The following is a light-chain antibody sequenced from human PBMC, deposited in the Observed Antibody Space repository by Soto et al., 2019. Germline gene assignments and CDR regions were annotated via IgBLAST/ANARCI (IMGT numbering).Light chain of an antibody. Sequence: QSALTQPASVSGSPGQSITISCTGTSSDVGSYNLVSWYQQHPGKAPKVMIYEGSQRPSGVSNRFSGSKSGNTASLTISGLQAEDEADYYCCSYVGSTTDVFGTGTKLTVL. J-gene: IGLJ1*01. V-gene: IGLV2-23*01. CDR1: SSDVGSYNL. CDR3: CSYVGSTTDV. CDR2: EGS.